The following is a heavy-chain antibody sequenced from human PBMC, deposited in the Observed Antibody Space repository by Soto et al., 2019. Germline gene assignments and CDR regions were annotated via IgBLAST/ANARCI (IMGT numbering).Heavy chain of an antibody. CDR3: ARDLWGYCGTDCYPLDV. Sequence: QVQLQESGPGLVKPSETLSLTCTVSGGTISRYYWSRIRQPPGKGLEWIGYMYNTGCTVYNPSFTSRVTISVDTSKNQFSLKLNSVTAADTAVYYCARDLWGYCGTDCYPLDVWGQGTTVTVSS. J-gene: IGHJ6*02. CDR2: MYNTGCT. D-gene: IGHD2-21*02. CDR1: GGTISRYY. V-gene: IGHV4-59*01.